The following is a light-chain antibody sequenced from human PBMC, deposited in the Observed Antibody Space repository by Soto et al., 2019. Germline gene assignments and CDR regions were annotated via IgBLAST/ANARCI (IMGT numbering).Light chain of an antibody. Sequence: EIVLTQSPATLSLSPEERATLSCRASQSVGNNYLAWYQQKPGQPLRFLIYDASTRATGTPGRFSGGGSGTDFTLTISRLEPEDFAVYYCQQYGSTPLTFGGGTKVEIK. V-gene: IGKV3-20*01. J-gene: IGKJ4*01. CDR1: QSVGNNY. CDR3: QQYGSTPLT. CDR2: DAS.